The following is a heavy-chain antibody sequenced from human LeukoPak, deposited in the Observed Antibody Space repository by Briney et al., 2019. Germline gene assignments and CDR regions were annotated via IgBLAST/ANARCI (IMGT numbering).Heavy chain of an antibody. CDR3: ARVELTGAYYYYYMDV. V-gene: IGHV1-69*05. CDR2: IIPIFGTA. J-gene: IGHJ6*03. Sequence: GASVKVSCKASGGTFSSYAISWVRQAPGQGLEWMGGIIPIFGTANYAQKFQGRVTITTDESTSTAYMELSSLRSEDTAVYYRARVELTGAYYYYYMDVWGKGTTVTVSS. D-gene: IGHD7-27*01. CDR1: GGTFSSYA.